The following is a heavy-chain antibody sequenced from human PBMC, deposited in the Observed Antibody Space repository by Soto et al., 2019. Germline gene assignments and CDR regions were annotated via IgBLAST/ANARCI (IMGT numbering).Heavy chain of an antibody. Sequence: ASVKVSCKASGYTFTSYAMHWVRQAPGQRLEWMGWINAGNGNTKYSQKFQGRVTMTRDTSTSTVYMELSSLRSEDTAVYYCARDHGRAAAANDYWGQGTLVTVSS. CDR3: ARDHGRAAAANDY. J-gene: IGHJ4*02. D-gene: IGHD6-13*01. CDR2: INAGNGNT. CDR1: GYTFTSYA. V-gene: IGHV1-3*01.